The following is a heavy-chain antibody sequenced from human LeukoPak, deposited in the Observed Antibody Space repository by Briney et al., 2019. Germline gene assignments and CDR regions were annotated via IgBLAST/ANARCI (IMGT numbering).Heavy chain of an antibody. CDR1: GYTFTIYY. Sequence: GASVTLSCTASGYTFTIYYMHWERHAHGQGLEWMGWINPNSGGTNYAQNFQGRVTMTRDTSISTAYMELSRLRSDDTAVYYCARDYYDSSGFGAFDIWGQGTMVTVSS. D-gene: IGHD3-22*01. CDR2: INPNSGGT. J-gene: IGHJ3*02. CDR3: ARDYYDSSGFGAFDI. V-gene: IGHV1-2*02.